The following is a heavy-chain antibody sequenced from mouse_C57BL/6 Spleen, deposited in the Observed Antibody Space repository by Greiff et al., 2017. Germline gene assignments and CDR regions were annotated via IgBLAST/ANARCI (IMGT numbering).Heavy chain of an antibody. V-gene: IGHV1-15*01. Sequence: VQLQQSGAELVRPGASVTLSCKASGYTFTDYEMHWVKQTPVHGLEWIGAIDPETGGTAYNQKFKGKAILTADKSSSTAYMELRSLTSEDSAVYYCTRVYYGSGYWCFDVWGTEGTVSASS. CDR3: TRVYYGSGYWCFDV. CDR1: GYTFTDYE. J-gene: IGHJ1*03. D-gene: IGHD1-1*01. CDR2: IDPETGGT.